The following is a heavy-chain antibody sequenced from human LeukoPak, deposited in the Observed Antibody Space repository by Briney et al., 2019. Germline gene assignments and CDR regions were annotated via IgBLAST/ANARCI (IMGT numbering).Heavy chain of an antibody. CDR2: INHSGST. CDR1: GGSFSGYY. Sequence: PSETLSLTCAVYGGSFSGYYWSWIRQPPGKGLEWIGEINHSGSTNYNPSLKSRVTISLDRSKNQFSLRLSSVTAADTAVYYCARDRTASAFDIWGQGTMVTVSS. J-gene: IGHJ3*02. CDR3: ARDRTASAFDI. V-gene: IGHV4-34*01.